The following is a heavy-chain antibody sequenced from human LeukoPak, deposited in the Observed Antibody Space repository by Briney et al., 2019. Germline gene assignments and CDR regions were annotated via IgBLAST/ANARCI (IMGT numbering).Heavy chain of an antibody. Sequence: GGSLRLSCAASGFTFSSYAMSWVRQAPGKGLEWVSAISGSGGSTYYADSVKGRFTISRDNAKNSLYLQMNSLRAEDTAVYYCARDLRRGGYNSFDYWGQGTLVTVSS. CDR1: GFTFSSYA. J-gene: IGHJ4*02. D-gene: IGHD5-24*01. V-gene: IGHV3-23*01. CDR2: ISGSGGST. CDR3: ARDLRRGGYNSFDY.